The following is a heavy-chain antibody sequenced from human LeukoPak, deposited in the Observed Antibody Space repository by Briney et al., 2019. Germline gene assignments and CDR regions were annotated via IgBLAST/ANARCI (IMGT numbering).Heavy chain of an antibody. CDR1: GYSFTSYW. V-gene: IGHV5-51*01. CDR2: IYPGDSDT. CDR3: ARVDVVTAPLGYFDY. D-gene: IGHD2-21*02. Sequence: GESLEISCKGSGYSFTSYWIGWVRQMPGKGLEWTGIIYPGDSDTRYSPSFQGQVTISADKSISTAYLQWSSLKASDTAMYYCARVDVVTAPLGYFDYWGQGTLVTVSS. J-gene: IGHJ4*02.